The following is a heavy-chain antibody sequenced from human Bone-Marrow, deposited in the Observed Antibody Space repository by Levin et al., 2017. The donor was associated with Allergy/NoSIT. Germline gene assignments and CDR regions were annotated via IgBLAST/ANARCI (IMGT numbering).Heavy chain of an antibody. V-gene: IGHV3-21*01. CDR2: ISSSSSYI. CDR3: ARDKVGSGIVDV. J-gene: IGHJ6*02. Sequence: PGGSLRLSCAASGFTFSSYSMNWVRQAPGKGLEWVSSISSSSSYIYYADSVKGRFTISRDNAKNSLYLQMNSLRAEDTAVYYCARDKVGSGIVDVWGQGTTVTVSS. CDR1: GFTFSSYS. D-gene: IGHD3-10*01.